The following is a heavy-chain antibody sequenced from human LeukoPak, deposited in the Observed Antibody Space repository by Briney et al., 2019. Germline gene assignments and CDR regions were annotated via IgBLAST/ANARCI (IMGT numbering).Heavy chain of an antibody. CDR3: ARVAVAATPYYFDY. J-gene: IGHJ4*02. Sequence: SETLSLTCTVSGGSISSSSYYWGWIRQPPGKGLEWIGSIYYSGSTYYNPSLKSRVTISVDTSKNQFSLKLSSVTAADTAVYYCARVAVAATPYYFDYWGQGTLVTVSS. V-gene: IGHV4-39*07. CDR2: IYYSGST. CDR1: GGSISSSSYY. D-gene: IGHD6-19*01.